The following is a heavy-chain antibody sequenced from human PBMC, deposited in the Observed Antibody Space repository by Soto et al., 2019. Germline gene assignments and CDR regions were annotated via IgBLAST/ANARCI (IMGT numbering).Heavy chain of an antibody. V-gene: IGHV1-8*01. Sequence: ASVKVSCKASGYTFTNFGISWVRQAPGQGLEWMGWMNPNSGNTGYAQKFQGRVTMTRNTSISTAYMELSSLRSEDTAVYYCAREKVGANDYWGQGTLVTVSS. CDR3: AREKVGANDY. D-gene: IGHD1-26*01. CDR2: MNPNSGNT. CDR1: GYTFTNFG. J-gene: IGHJ4*02.